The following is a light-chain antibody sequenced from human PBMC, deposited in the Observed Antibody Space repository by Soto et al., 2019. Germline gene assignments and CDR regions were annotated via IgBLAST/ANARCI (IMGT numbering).Light chain of an antibody. CDR1: SGYNTYA. CDR2: LNSDGRH. J-gene: IGLJ2*01. V-gene: IGLV4-69*02. CDR3: QTCDTGIGVV. Sequence: QLVLTQSPSASASLGASVTLTCTLSSGYNTYAIAWHQQQPEKGPRYLMNLNSDGRHSKGDGIPDRFSGSSSGAERYLTISSLQSEDEADYYCQTCDTGIGVVFGGGTKVTVL.